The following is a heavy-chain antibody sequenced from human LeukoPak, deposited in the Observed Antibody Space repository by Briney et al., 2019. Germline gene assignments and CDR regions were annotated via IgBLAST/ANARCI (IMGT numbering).Heavy chain of an antibody. D-gene: IGHD2-8*02. CDR2: IISRRDTT. Sequence: PGGSLRLSCAASGFTFNTYSMNWVRQAPGKGLEWVSNIISRRDTTHYAASVKGRFTIPRDNAKNSVFLHLNSLRGDDTAVYYCARGRGYCTGVSCDIDYWGQGTLVTVSS. CDR1: GFTFNTYS. J-gene: IGHJ4*02. V-gene: IGHV3-48*04. CDR3: ARGRGYCTGVSCDIDY.